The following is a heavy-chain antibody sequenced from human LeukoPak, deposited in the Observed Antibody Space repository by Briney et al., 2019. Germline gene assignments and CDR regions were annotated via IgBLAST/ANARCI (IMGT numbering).Heavy chain of an antibody. CDR1: GYTFTSYG. Sequence: ASVKVSCKASGYTFTSYGISWVRQAPGQGLEWMGWISAYNGNTNYAQKLQGRVTMTTDTSTSTAYMELRSLRSDDTAVYYCAREGSGCDSILSYWYFDLWGRGTLVTVSS. V-gene: IGHV1-18*01. J-gene: IGHJ2*01. CDR2: ISAYNGNT. CDR3: AREGSGCDSILSYWYFDL. D-gene: IGHD5-12*01.